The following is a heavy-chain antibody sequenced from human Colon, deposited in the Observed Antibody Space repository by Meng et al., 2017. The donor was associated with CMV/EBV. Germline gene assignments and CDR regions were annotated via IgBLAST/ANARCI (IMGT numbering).Heavy chain of an antibody. Sequence: SETLSLTCAVYGGSFSGYYWSWIRQPPGKGLEWIGEINHSGSTNYNPSLKSRVTISVDTSKNQFSLKLSSVTAADTAVYYCARVELTGDAFDIWGQGTMVTVSS. J-gene: IGHJ3*02. CDR1: GGSFSGYY. V-gene: IGHV4-34*01. CDR2: INHSGST. D-gene: IGHD1-26*01. CDR3: ARVELTGDAFDI.